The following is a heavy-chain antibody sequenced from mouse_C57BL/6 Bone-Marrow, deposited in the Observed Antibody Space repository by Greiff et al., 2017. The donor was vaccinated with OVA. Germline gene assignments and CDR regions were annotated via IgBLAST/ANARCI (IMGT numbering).Heavy chain of an antibody. CDR2: ISSGGSYT. V-gene: IGHV5-6*02. CDR3: ASLPLDY. J-gene: IGHJ2*01. CDR1: GFTFSSYG. Sequence: DVMLVESGGDLVKPGGSLKLSCAASGFTFSSYGMSWVRQTPDKRLEWVATISSGGSYTYYPDSVKGRFTISRDNAKNTLYLQMSSLKSEDTAMYYCASLPLDYWGQGTTLTVSS. D-gene: IGHD2-1*01.